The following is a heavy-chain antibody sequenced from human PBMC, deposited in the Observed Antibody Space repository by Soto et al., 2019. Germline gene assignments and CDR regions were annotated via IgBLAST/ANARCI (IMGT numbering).Heavy chain of an antibody. D-gene: IGHD4-4*01. CDR2: IDPSDSYI. CDR3: AKRGCNYQAYHYSYAMDV. V-gene: IGHV5-10-1*01. Sequence: GESLKISCEGSGYSFSSFWISWVRQMPGKGLEWVGRIDPSDSYINYSPSFQGRVTISADKSSSTAYLQWSSLEASDTGIYYCAKRGCNYQAYHYSYAMDVWGQGTTVTVSS. CDR1: GYSFSSFW. J-gene: IGHJ6*02.